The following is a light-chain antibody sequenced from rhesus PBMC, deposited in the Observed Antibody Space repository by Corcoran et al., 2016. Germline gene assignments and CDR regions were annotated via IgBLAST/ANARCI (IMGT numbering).Light chain of an antibody. J-gene: IGKJ2*01. CDR3: QQHDNSPYS. CDR2: RAS. CDR1: QGISTW. V-gene: IGKV1-69*01. Sequence: DIQMTQSPSSLSASVGDRVTITCRASQGISTWLAWYQQKPGKAPKLLIYRASNLETGVPSRFSGSGCVTDFTLTISSLQPEDIATYYCQQHDNSPYSFGQGTKVEIK.